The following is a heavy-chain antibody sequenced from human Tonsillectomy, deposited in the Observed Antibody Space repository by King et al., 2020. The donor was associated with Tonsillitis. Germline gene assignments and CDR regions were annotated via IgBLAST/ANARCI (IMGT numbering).Heavy chain of an antibody. J-gene: IGHJ4*02. CDR3: AKGKGRLWSSALDH. CDR2: IGYRSDRV. Sequence: EVQLVESGGGLVQPGRSLRLSCAASGFTFDDYAMHWVRQAPGKGLEWVSSIGYRSDRVGYADSVKGRFIISRDSAKNSLYLQMNSLRAEDTALYYCAKGKGRLWSSALDHWGQGTLVTVSS. V-gene: IGHV3-9*01. D-gene: IGHD4/OR15-4a*01. CDR1: GFTFDDYA.